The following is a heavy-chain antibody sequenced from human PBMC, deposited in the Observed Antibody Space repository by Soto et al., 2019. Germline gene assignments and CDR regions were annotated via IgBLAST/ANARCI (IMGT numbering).Heavy chain of an antibody. Sequence: AASVKVSCKASGYTFTDYDISWVRQAPGQGLEWMGWISGYNDKTYYAQKFQGRVTMTTDTSTSTTYMELRSLRSDDTAVYYCARDQSLSRQAAPDYWGQGTPVTVSS. V-gene: IGHV1-18*01. J-gene: IGHJ4*02. CDR1: GYTFTDYD. CDR2: ISGYNDKT. CDR3: ARDQSLSRQAAPDY.